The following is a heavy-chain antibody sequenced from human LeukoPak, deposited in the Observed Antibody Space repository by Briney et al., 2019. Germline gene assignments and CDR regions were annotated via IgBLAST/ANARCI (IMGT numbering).Heavy chain of an antibody. CDR1: GFTFSGYS. V-gene: IGHV3-21*01. Sequence: GGSLRLSCAASGFTFSGYSINWVRQAPGKGLEWVSSISSSSTYIYYADSVKGRFTISRDNAKKSLYLQMNSLRAEDTAVYYCARPHPRTVFGVFSYYYGMDVWGQGTTVTVSS. CDR2: ISSSSTYI. J-gene: IGHJ6*02. D-gene: IGHD3-3*01. CDR3: ARPHPRTVFGVFSYYYGMDV.